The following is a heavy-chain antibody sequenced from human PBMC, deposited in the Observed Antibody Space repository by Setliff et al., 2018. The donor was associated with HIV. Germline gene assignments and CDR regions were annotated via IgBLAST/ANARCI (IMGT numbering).Heavy chain of an antibody. V-gene: IGHV3-7*01. CDR2: IKQGGSEK. CDR1: GFTFSSYW. D-gene: IGHD3-22*01. Sequence: HPGGSLRLSCAASGFTFSSYWINWVRQAPGKGLEWVANIKQGGSEKYYMDSVKGRFTISRDNSRNTLYLQMNSLRDEDTAVYYCAREGGSSGYCGYFDYWGQGAQVTVSS. CDR3: AREGGSSGYCGYFDY. J-gene: IGHJ4*02.